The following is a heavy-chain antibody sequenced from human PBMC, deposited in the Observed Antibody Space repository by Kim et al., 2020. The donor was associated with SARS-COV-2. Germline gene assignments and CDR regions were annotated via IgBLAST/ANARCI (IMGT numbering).Heavy chain of an antibody. Sequence: GGSLRLSCAASGFTLSNYWMHWVRQAPGRGLVWVSRSNGDGSRPTYADSVKGRFTVSGDNAKNTLYLQMNSLRAGDTAVYYCAKSDGMDPRVQGTLVTVS. CDR2: SNGDGSRP. J-gene: IGHJ1*01. D-gene: IGHD2-21*02. CDR3: AKSDGMDP. CDR1: GFTLSNYW. V-gene: IGHV3-74*01.